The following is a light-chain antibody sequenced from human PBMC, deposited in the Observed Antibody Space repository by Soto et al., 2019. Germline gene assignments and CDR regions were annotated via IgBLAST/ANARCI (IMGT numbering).Light chain of an antibody. CDR1: SSNIGGNS. Sequence: QSVMTQPPSVSAAPGQKVTISCSGSSSNIGGNSVSWYQQLPGTAPKLLIYDDNKRPSGIPDRFSGSKSGTSATLGITGFQTGDEADYYCCSYAGSITLVFGGGTKLTVL. J-gene: IGLJ2*01. V-gene: IGLV1-51*01. CDR2: DDN. CDR3: CSYAGSITLV.